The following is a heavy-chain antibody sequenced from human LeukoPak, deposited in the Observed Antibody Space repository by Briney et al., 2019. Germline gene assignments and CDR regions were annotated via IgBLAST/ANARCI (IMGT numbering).Heavy chain of an antibody. D-gene: IGHD3-3*01. CDR3: ARSGYYMNAFDI. CDR1: GGSFSGYY. Sequence: SETLSLTCAVYGGSFSGYYWSWIRQPPGKGLEWIGEINHSGSTNYNPSLKSRVTISVDASKNQFSLKLSSVTAADTAVYYCARSGYYMNAFDIWGQGTMVTVSS. V-gene: IGHV4-34*01. J-gene: IGHJ3*02. CDR2: INHSGST.